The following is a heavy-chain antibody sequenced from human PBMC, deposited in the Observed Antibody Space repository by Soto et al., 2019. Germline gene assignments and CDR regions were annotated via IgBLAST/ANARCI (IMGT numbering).Heavy chain of an antibody. CDR3: ARVPPPTYSSGWYSFDY. V-gene: IGHV1-3*01. Sequence: ASVKVSCKASGYTFTSYAMHWVRQAPGQRLEWMGWINAGNGNTKYSQKFQGRVTITRDTSASTAYMELSSLRSEDTAVYYCARVPPPTYSSGWYSFDYWGQGTLVTVSS. CDR2: INAGNGNT. J-gene: IGHJ4*02. CDR1: GYTFTSYA. D-gene: IGHD6-19*01.